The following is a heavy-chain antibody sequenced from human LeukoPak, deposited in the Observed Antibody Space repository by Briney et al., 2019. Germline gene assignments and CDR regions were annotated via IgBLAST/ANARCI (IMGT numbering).Heavy chain of an antibody. V-gene: IGHV3-7*01. D-gene: IGHD5-24*01. CDR1: GFLFNKYW. J-gene: IGHJ4*02. Sequence: HSGGSLRLSCAASGFLFNKYWMSWVRQAPGKGLEWVGNIDERGSGKWYVDSVKGRFTMSRDNAKNSLFLEMNSLRVEDTAVYYCARDRGDGYNYRSPFDSWGQGTLVTVSS. CDR2: IDERGSGK. CDR3: ARDRGDGYNYRSPFDS.